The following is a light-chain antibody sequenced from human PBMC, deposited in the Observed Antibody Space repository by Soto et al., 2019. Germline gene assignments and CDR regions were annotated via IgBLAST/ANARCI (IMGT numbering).Light chain of an antibody. CDR2: GAS. CDR1: HGITSNY. Sequence: LTQLPGTLSLSPGESATLSCRASHGITSNYLAWYQHTVGRPPRLLIAGASKRATGVPDRFSGSGSGTDFTLTISRLEPGDSATYYCQQYGSSQNTFGQGTKLEIK. V-gene: IGKV3-20*01. CDR3: QQYGSSQNT. J-gene: IGKJ2*01.